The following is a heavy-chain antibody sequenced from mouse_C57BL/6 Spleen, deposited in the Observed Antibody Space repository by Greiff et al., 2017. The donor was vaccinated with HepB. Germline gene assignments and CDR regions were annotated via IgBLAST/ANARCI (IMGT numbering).Heavy chain of an antibody. V-gene: IGHV1-61*01. J-gene: IGHJ1*03. CDR1: GYTFTSYW. D-gene: IGHD1-1*01. Sequence: VQLQQPGAELVRPGSSVKLSCKASGYTFTSYWMDWVKQRPGQGLEWIGNIYPSDSETHYNQKFKDKATLTVDKSSSTAYMQLSSLTSEDSAVYYCGRAVVAMRYFDVWGTGTTVTVSS. CDR3: GRAVVAMRYFDV. CDR2: IYPSDSET.